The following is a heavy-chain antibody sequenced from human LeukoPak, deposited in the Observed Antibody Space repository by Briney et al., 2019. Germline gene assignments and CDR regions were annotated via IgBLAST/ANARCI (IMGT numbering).Heavy chain of an antibody. CDR3: ARMGVDYYDSSGYGARDAFDI. J-gene: IGHJ3*02. D-gene: IGHD3-22*01. Sequence: SETLSLTCTVSGYSISSGYYWGWIRQPPGKGLEWIGSINHSGSTNYNPSLKSRVTISVDTSKNQFSLKLSSVTAADTAVYYCARMGVDYYDSSGYGARDAFDIWGQGTMVTVSS. V-gene: IGHV4-38-2*02. CDR2: INHSGST. CDR1: GYSISSGYY.